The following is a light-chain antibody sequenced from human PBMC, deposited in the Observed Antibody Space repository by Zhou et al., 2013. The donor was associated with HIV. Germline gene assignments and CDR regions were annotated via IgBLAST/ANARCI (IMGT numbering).Light chain of an antibody. Sequence: ETVLTQSPGTLSLSPGERATPSCRASQSVSNNFLAWYQQKPGQAPRLLIYGASSRVTGIPDRFSGSGSGTDFTLTITRLEPEDFAVYYCQQYGSSPWTFGQGTKVEIK. CDR3: QQYGSSPWT. CDR2: GAS. J-gene: IGKJ1*01. V-gene: IGKV3-20*01. CDR1: QSVSNNF.